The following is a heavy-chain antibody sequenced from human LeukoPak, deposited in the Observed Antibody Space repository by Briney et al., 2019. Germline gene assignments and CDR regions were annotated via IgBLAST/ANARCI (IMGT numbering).Heavy chain of an antibody. CDR3: ASPVSLGGWYGVDY. J-gene: IGHJ4*02. CDR1: GFTFSSYW. D-gene: IGHD6-19*01. CDR2: IKQDGSEK. Sequence: GGSLRLSCEASGFTFSSYWLSGVRQAPAKGLEWVANIKQDGSEKYYVDPVKGRFTISRDNAKNSLYLQMNSLRAEDTAVYYCASPVSLGGWYGVDYWGQGTLVTVSS. V-gene: IGHV3-7*03.